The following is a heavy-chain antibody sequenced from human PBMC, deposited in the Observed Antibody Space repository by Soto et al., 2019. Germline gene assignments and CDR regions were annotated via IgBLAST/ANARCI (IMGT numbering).Heavy chain of an antibody. V-gene: IGHV3-66*01. CDR3: ARANSSSWCSDYHHYGMDV. Sequence: GGSLRLSCAASGFTVSSKYMSWVRQAPGKGLEWVSLIQSGGPTYYADSVKGRFTISRDNSKNTLYLQMNSLRAEDTAVYYCARANSSSWCSDYHHYGMDVSGQRSTVPGSS. CDR1: GFTVSSKY. D-gene: IGHD6-13*01. J-gene: IGHJ6*01. CDR2: IQSGGPT.